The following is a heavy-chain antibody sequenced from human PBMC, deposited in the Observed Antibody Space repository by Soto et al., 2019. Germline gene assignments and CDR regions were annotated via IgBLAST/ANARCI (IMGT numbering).Heavy chain of an antibody. J-gene: IGHJ6*02. CDR2: IYYSGST. CDR3: ARVRYGTDV. Sequence: PSETLSLTCAVSGYSISSGYYWSWIRQPPGKGLEWIGYIYYSGSTNYNPSLKSRVTISVDTSKNQFSLKLNSVTAADTAVYYCARVRYGTDVWGQGTTVNVS. V-gene: IGHV4-61*01. CDR1: GYSISSGYY.